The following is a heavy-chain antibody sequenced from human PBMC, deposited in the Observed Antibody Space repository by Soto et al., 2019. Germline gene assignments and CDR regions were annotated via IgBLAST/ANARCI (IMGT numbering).Heavy chain of an antibody. CDR2: ISYDRGNI. D-gene: IGHD1-26*01. V-gene: IGHV3-30*18. CDR3: AKDRGRARYSGTYWLS. J-gene: IGHJ5*02. Sequence: QVQLVESGGGVVQPGRSLRLSCAASGFTFSDYGMHWVRQAPGKGLEWVAIISYDRGNIFYGDSVKGRFTISRDNSNNTLYLQMNSLRPEDTAMYYCAKDRGRARYSGTYWLSWGQGTLVTVSS. CDR1: GFTFSDYG.